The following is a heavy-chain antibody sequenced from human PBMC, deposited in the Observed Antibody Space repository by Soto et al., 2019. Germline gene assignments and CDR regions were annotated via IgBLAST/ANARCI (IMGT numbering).Heavy chain of an antibody. CDR2: ISSSGSTI. D-gene: IGHD1-7*01. CDR1: GVTFSSYE. CDR3: ARDLGITGTRDFDY. Sequence: GGSLRLSCAASGVTFSSYEMNWVRQAPGKGLEWVSYISSSGSTIYYADSVKGRFTISRDNAKNSLYLQMNSLRAEDTAVYYCARDLGITGTRDFDYWGQGTLVTVSS. V-gene: IGHV3-48*03. J-gene: IGHJ4*02.